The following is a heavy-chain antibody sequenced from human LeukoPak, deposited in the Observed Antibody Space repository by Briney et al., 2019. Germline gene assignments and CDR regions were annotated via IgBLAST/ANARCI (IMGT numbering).Heavy chain of an antibody. J-gene: IGHJ4*02. CDR1: GYIFTSYG. V-gene: IGHV1-18*01. D-gene: IGHD6-19*01. Sequence: ASVKVSCKASGYIFTSYGLSWVRQAPGQGLEWMGWISAYNGNTNYAQNLQGRVTMTTDTSTSTAYMELRSLRSDDTAVYYCARDELDSSYNSGWFEYYFDYWGQGTLVTVSS. CDR2: ISAYNGNT. CDR3: ARDELDSSYNSGWFEYYFDY.